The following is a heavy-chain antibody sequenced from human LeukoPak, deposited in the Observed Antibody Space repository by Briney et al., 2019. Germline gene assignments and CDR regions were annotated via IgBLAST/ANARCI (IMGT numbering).Heavy chain of an antibody. CDR3: AKGQVFQCDY. CDR2: ISGSGANT. J-gene: IGHJ4*02. D-gene: IGHD2/OR15-2a*01. CDR1: GFTFSNSA. Sequence: PGGSLRLSCAASGFTFSNSAMNWVRQAPGKGLGWVSAISGSGANTYYPNSVKGRFTISRDNSRDTLYLQMNSLRAEDTAVYYCAKGQVFQCDYWGQGTRVTVSS. V-gene: IGHV3-23*01.